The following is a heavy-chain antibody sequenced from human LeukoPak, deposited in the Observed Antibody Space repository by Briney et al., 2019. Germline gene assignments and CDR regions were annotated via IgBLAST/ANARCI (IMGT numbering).Heavy chain of an antibody. J-gene: IGHJ1*01. V-gene: IGHV4-59*08. Sequence: SETLSLTCTVSGVSIGTYYLKWIRQPPGEGLEWIGSLHDTGSSDYNPSLKSRVTISADMSKNQFSLKLISVTAADTAVYHCAISPNRYYFDHWGQGTLVSVSS. CDR1: GVSIGTYY. CDR2: LHDTGSS. CDR3: AISPNRYYFDH. D-gene: IGHD3-16*02.